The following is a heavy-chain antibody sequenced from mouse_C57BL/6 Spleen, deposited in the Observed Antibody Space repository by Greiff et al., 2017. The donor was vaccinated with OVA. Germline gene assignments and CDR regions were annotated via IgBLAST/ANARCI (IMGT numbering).Heavy chain of an antibody. CDR2: IDPSDSET. J-gene: IGHJ2*01. V-gene: IGHV1-52*01. D-gene: IGHD1-1*01. CDR1: GYTFTNYW. Sequence: VQLQQPGAELVRPGSSVKLSCKASGYTFTNYWMNWVKQRPIQGLEWIGNIDPSDSETHYNQKFKDKATLTVDKSSRTAYMQLSSLTSEDSAVYYCAILTTVVAPFDYWGQGTTLTVSS. CDR3: AILTTVVAPFDY.